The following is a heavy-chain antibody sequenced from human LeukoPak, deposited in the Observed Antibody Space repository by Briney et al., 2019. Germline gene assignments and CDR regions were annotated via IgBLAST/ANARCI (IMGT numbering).Heavy chain of an antibody. CDR2: VKQDGTEK. V-gene: IGHV3-7*01. Sequence: GGSLRLSCAASGFTFSNAWMSWVRQAPGKGLEWVANVKQDGTEKFYVDSVKGRFTISRDNGKNSLYLQMNSLRVEDTAIYYCARAGGTSWADYWGQGTLVTVSS. J-gene: IGHJ4*02. CDR3: ARAGGTSWADY. D-gene: IGHD6-13*01. CDR1: GFTFSNAW.